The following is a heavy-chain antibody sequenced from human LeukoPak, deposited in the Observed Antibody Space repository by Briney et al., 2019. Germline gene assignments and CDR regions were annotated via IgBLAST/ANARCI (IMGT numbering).Heavy chain of an antibody. CDR1: GGTFSSYA. D-gene: IGHD3-22*01. J-gene: IGHJ3*02. V-gene: IGHV1-69*04. CDR3: ARESSGPTIDI. CDR2: IIPIFGIA. Sequence: GASVKVSCKASGGTFSSYAISWVRQAPGQGLEWMGRIIPIFGIANYAQKSQGRVTITADKSTSTAYMELSSLRSEDTAVYYCARESSGPTIDIWGQGTMVTVSS.